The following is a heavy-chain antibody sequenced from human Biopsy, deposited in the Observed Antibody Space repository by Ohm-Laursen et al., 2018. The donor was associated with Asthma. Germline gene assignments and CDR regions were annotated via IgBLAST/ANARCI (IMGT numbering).Heavy chain of an antibody. J-gene: IGHJ3*01. V-gene: IGHV1-3*04. CDR2: VNTGNGDT. CDR1: GYNFISFA. Sequence: SSVKASCKTSGYNFISFAIHWVRQAPGQRLEWMGWVNTGNGDTKYSQKFQGRVTITRDTSASTAYMELRSLRSEDTATYYCARTYYDFLTGQVKDVFGVWGQGTMVTVSS. D-gene: IGHD3-9*01. CDR3: ARTYYDFLTGQVKDVFGV.